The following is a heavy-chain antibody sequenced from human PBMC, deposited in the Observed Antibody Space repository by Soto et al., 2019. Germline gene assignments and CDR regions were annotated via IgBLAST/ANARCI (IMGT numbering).Heavy chain of an antibody. D-gene: IGHD2-2*01. CDR1: GGSFSGYC. V-gene: IGHV4-34*01. CDR3: ARGTGVPNVVVVPAAVGSYYYMDV. J-gene: IGHJ6*03. Sequence: SETLSLTCAVYGGSFSGYCWSWIRQPPGKGLEWIGEINHSGSTNYNPSLKSRVTISVDTSKNQFSLKLSSVTAADTAVYYCARGTGVPNVVVVPAAVGSYYYMDVWGKGTTVTVSS. CDR2: INHSGST.